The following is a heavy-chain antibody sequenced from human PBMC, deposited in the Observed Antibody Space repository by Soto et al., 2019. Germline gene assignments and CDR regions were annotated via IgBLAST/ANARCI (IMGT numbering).Heavy chain of an antibody. D-gene: IGHD4-17*01. CDR1: GFTFSSYA. J-gene: IGHJ5*02. CDR3: ASYGDANWFDP. Sequence: PGGSLRLSCASSGFTFSSYAMHCFRQAPGKGLEWLAVISYDGSNKYYADSVKGRFTISRDNSKNTLYLQMNSLRAEDTAVYYCASYGDANWFDPWGQGTLVTVSS. V-gene: IGHV3-30-3*01. CDR2: ISYDGSNK.